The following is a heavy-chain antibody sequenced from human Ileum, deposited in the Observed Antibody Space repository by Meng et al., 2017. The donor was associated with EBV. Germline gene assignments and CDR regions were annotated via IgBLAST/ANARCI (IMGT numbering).Heavy chain of an antibody. Sequence: QLQLPEPGPGLVKPSQTLSLACAVSGGSISSGGHSWSWIRQPPGKGLEWIGDIQHSGSTYYNPSLKSRVTISVDRSRNQFSLKLSSVTAADTAVYYCARAHPVVYFFDYWGQGTLVTVSS. CDR3: ARAHPVVYFFDY. D-gene: IGHD4-23*01. CDR2: IQHSGST. V-gene: IGHV4-30-2*01. CDR1: GGSISSGGHS. J-gene: IGHJ4*02.